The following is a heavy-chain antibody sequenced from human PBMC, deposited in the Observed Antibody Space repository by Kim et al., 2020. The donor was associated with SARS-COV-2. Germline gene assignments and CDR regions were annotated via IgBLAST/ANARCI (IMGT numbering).Heavy chain of an antibody. Sequence: GGSLRLSCAASGFTFSSYAMHWVRQAPGKGLEWVAVISYDGSNKYYADSVKGRFTISRDNSKNTLYLQMNSLRAEDTAVYYCARVKAARREYYFDYWGQG. D-gene: IGHD6-6*01. V-gene: IGHV3-30-3*01. CDR3: ARVKAARREYYFDY. CDR2: ISYDGSNK. J-gene: IGHJ4*02. CDR1: GFTFSSYA.